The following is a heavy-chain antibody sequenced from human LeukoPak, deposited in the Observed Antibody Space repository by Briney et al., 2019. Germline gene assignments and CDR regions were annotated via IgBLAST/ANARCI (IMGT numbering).Heavy chain of an antibody. CDR2: INHSGST. V-gene: IGHV4-34*01. J-gene: IGHJ4*02. D-gene: IGHD3-16*01. Sequence: PSETLSLTCAVYGGSFSGYYWSWIRQPPGKGLEWIGEINHSGSTNYNPSLESRVTISVDTSKNQFSLKLSSVTAADTAVYYCGGFGGSWGQGTLVTVSS. CDR1: GGSFSGYY. CDR3: GGFGGS.